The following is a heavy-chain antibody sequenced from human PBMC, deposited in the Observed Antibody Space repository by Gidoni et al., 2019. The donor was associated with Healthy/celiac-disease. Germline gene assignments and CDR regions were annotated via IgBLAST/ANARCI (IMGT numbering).Heavy chain of an antibody. D-gene: IGHD3-22*01. CDR2: ISSSGSTI. CDR3: AREDSSGHYQAYFVY. J-gene: IGHJ4*02. CDR1: GFTFSYYY. V-gene: IGHV3-11*01. Sequence: QVQLVESGGGLVKPGGSLRLSCAASGFTFSYYYMSWIRQAPGKGLEWVSNISSSGSTIYYADSVKGRFTISRENAKNSLYLQMNSLRAEDTAVYYCAREDSSGHYQAYFVYWGQGTLVTVSS.